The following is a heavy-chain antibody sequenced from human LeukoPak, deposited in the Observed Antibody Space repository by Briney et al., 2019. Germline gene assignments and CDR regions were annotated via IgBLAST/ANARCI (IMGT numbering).Heavy chain of an antibody. J-gene: IGHJ4*02. Sequence: PGGSLRLSCAASGFNFASNWMHWVRQTPGKGLMWVSRINSGGSGTSYADSVEGRFTISRDNAKNTLYLQMNSLRVEDTAVYYCAKYSDSTGAHYFDYWGQGTLVTVSS. D-gene: IGHD2/OR15-2a*01. CDR2: INSGGSGT. CDR1: GFNFASNW. V-gene: IGHV3-74*01. CDR3: AKYSDSTGAHYFDY.